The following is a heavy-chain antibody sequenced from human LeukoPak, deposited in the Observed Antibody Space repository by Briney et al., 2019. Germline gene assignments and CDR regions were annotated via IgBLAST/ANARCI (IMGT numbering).Heavy chain of an antibody. CDR3: ARGTDTAMDAPFDY. Sequence: SETLSLTCTVSGGSISSYYWSGIRQPAGKGLEWIGRIYTSGSTNYNPSLKSRVTMSVDTSKDQFSLKLSSVTAAETAVYYCARGTDTAMDAPFDYWGQGTLVTVSS. CDR2: IYTSGST. J-gene: IGHJ4*02. V-gene: IGHV4-4*07. CDR1: GGSISSYY. D-gene: IGHD5-18*01.